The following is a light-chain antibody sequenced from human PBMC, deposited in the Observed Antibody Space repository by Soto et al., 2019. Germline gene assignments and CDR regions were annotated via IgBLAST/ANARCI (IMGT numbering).Light chain of an antibody. V-gene: IGKV1-39*01. CDR2: AAS. J-gene: IGKJ5*01. CDR3: QQYDNVPIT. Sequence: DIQMTQSPFSMSASVGDRVTITCRAGQSIFSSLNWYQHKPGKAPKLLIYAASTLQSGVPSRFRGSGYGTAFALTISSLTPEDIATYYCQQYDNVPITFGQGTRLEN. CDR1: QSIFSS.